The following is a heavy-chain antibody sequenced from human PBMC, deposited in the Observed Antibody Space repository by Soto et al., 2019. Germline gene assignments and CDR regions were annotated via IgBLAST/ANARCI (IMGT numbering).Heavy chain of an antibody. Sequence: QITLKASGPTLVKPTQTLTLTCIFSGFSLKTSGVCVGWIRQPPGKALDWLALIYWYDDKRYIPSLKNRLTTTKDTTKIQVVIIMTSVDPVDTATYYCAHIDYYGSWYFDYLQQGTMVTVSS. V-gene: IGHV2-5*01. D-gene: IGHD3-10*01. J-gene: IGHJ4*02. CDR3: AHIDYYGSWYFDY. CDR2: IYWYDDK. CDR1: GFSLKTSGVC.